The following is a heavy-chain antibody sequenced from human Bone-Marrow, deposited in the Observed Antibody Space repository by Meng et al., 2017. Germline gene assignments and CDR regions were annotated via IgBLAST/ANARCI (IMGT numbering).Heavy chain of an antibody. J-gene: IGHJ4*02. D-gene: IGHD6-25*01. CDR2: INDRGTT. CDR1: GGSFRGYY. V-gene: IGHV4-34*01. Sequence: GSLRLSCAVYGGSFRGYYWSWIRQSPGKGLEWIGEINDRGTTNYDPPLKSRVTMSADTSNTQFSLKVRSVTAADTAVYYCARGMQQWQRRQKNYFDYWGQGMLVTVSS. CDR3: ARGMQQWQRRQKNYFDY.